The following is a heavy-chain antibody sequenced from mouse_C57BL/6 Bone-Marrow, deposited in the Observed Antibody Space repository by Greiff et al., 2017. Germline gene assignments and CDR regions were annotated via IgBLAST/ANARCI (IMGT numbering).Heavy chain of an antibody. CDR2: IDPSDSET. V-gene: IGHV1-52*01. D-gene: IGHD5-1*01. J-gene: IGHJ2*01. Sequence: VKLQQPGAELVRPGSSVKLSCKASGYTFTSYWMHWVKQRPIQGLEWIGNIDPSDSETHYNQKFKDKATLTVDKSSSTAYMQLSSMTSEDAAVYYCARGEYSDYFDYWGQGTTLTVSS. CDR3: ARGEYSDYFDY. CDR1: GYTFTSYW.